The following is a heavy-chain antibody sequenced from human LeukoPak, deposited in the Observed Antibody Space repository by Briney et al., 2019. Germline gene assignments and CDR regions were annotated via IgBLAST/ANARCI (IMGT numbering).Heavy chain of an antibody. J-gene: IGHJ6*02. V-gene: IGHV4-59*08. CDR1: GGSISSHY. D-gene: IGHD3-3*01. Sequence: SETLSLTCTVSGGSISSHYWSWIRQPPGKGLEWIGYIYYSGSTTYTPSLKSRVTISLDTSKNQFSLKLSSVTAADTAVYYCARFKYDFWSGSRSYYFYGMDVWGQGTTVTVSS. CDR2: IYYSGST. CDR3: ARFKYDFWSGSRSYYFYGMDV.